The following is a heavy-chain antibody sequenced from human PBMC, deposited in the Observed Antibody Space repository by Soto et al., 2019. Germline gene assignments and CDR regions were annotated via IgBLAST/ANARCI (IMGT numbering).Heavy chain of an antibody. CDR2: INPKSGGT. Sequence: ASVKVSCKASGYSFTDYHIHRVRQAPGQGLEWLGRINPKSGGTSTAQKFQGWVTMTTDTSTSTASMELTRLTSDDTAIYYCARGDSTDCSKGVCSFFYTHDMDVWGQGTTVTVYS. D-gene: IGHD2-8*01. J-gene: IGHJ6*02. V-gene: IGHV1-2*04. CDR3: ARGDSTDCSKGVCSFFYTHDMDV. CDR1: GYSFTDYH.